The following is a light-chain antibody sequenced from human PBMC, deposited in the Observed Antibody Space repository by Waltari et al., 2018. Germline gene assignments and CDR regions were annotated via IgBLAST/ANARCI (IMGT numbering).Light chain of an antibody. J-gene: IGKJ2*01. CDR1: QSLVPSDGNTH. CDR3: MQGTHWPYT. CDR2: RVF. V-gene: IGKV2-30*02. Sequence: DVVMTQSPLSLPVTLGQAASISCKSSQSLVPSDGNTHLTWFQQRPGQSPRRLIYRVFNRDSGVPDRVSGSGSGTDFTLKITRVEAEDVGVYYCMQGTHWPYTFGPGTKLDIK.